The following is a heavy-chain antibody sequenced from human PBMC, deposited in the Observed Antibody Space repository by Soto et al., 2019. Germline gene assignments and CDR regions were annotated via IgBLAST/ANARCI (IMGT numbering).Heavy chain of an antibody. CDR2: ISITTNYI. Sequence: PAGSLRLSCAASGFTCTKYSMNCVRQAPAKGLEWVSSISITTNYIYYGESMKGRFTISRDNAKNSLYLEMNSLRDEDTAVYYCARESEELTSNFDYWGQGTLVTVSS. D-gene: IGHD1-7*01. CDR3: ARESEELTSNFDY. J-gene: IGHJ4*02. CDR1: GFTCTKYS. V-gene: IGHV3-21*06.